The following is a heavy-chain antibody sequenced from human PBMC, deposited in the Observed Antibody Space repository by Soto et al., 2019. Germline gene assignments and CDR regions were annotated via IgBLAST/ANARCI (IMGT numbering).Heavy chain of an antibody. CDR3: VKDMKWGGMTTIHYFDS. V-gene: IGHV3-9*02. CDR1: GFIADDYA. CDR2: ISSNSATI. Sequence: EVQLVESGGGLVQPGRSLRLSCVASGFIADDYAMHWVRQALGKGLEWVSGISSNSATINYADSVKGRFTISRDNAKNSLFLQMNSLRPEDTAFYYCVKDMKWGGMTTIHYFDSWGQGTLVTVSS. J-gene: IGHJ4*02. D-gene: IGHD4-17*01.